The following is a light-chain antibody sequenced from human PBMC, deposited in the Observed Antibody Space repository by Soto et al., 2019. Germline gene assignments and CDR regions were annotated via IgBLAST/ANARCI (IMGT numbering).Light chain of an antibody. V-gene: IGLV2-23*02. Sequence: QSALTQPASVSGSPGQSITISCTGTSTDVGSYNLVSWYQQHPGKAPKLMIFEVIKRPSGVSNRFSGSKSGNTASLTISGLKAEDEADYYCCSYAGSDTWVFGGGTKLTVL. J-gene: IGLJ3*02. CDR1: STDVGSYNL. CDR2: EVI. CDR3: CSYAGSDTWV.